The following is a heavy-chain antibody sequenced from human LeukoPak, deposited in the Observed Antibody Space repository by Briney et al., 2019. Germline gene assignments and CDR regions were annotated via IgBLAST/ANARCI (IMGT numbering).Heavy chain of an antibody. J-gene: IGHJ5*02. CDR2: ISGSGGST. CDR3: AKDKLGGPYNWFDP. CDR1: GFTFSSYA. D-gene: IGHD3-16*01. V-gene: IGHV3-23*01. Sequence: GGSLRLSCAASGFTFSSYAMGWVRQAPGKGLEWVSAISGSGGSTYYADSVKGRFTISRDNSKNTLYLQMNSLRAEDTAVYYCAKDKLGGPYNWFDPWGQGTLVTVSS.